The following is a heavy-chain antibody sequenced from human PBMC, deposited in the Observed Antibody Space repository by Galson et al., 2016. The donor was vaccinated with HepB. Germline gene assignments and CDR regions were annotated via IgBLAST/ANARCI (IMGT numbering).Heavy chain of an antibody. V-gene: IGHV3-30-3*01. D-gene: IGHD3-22*01. CDR3: ARGGTSRMILAVITPFDY. CDR2: ISSDGNNK. J-gene: IGHJ4*02. CDR1: GFIFSDYV. Sequence: SLRLSCAASGFIFSDYVMNWVRQGPGKGLEWVAVISSDGNNKYYADSVKGRFIISRDNSKNTLYLQMNSLRPEDTAVYYCARGGTSRMILAVITPFDYWGQGTLLTVSS.